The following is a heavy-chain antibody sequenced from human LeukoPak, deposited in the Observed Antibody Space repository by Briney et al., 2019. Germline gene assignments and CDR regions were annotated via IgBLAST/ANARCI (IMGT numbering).Heavy chain of an antibody. CDR1: GGSISSGSYH. CDR2: IYTSGST. D-gene: IGHD2-2*01. V-gene: IGHV4-61*02. J-gene: IGHJ5*02. Sequence: SQTLSLTCTVSGGSISSGSYHWSWIRQPAGKRLERIGRIYTSGSTNYNPSLKSRVTISVDTSKNQFSLKLSSVTAADTAVYYCAREGPAAAIREIWFDPWGQGTLVTVSS. CDR3: AREGPAAAIREIWFDP.